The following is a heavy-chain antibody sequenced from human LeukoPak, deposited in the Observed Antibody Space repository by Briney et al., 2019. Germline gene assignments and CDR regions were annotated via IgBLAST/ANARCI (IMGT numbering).Heavy chain of an antibody. Sequence: GGSLRLSCTASGFTFGDYAMSWIRQAPGKGLEWVGFIRSKAYGETADYAASMKGRFTISRGDSKAIAYLQMNSLKTEDTAVYHCTRDRGAYNLYDYWGQGTLVTVSS. CDR2: IRSKAYGETA. V-gene: IGHV3-49*03. J-gene: IGHJ4*02. CDR3: TRDRGAYNLYDY. D-gene: IGHD1-1*01. CDR1: GFTFGDYA.